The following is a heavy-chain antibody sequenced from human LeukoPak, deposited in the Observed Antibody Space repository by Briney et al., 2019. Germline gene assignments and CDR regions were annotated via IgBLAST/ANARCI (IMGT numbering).Heavy chain of an antibody. CDR2: ISGSGGST. CDR3: AKDRGLLFVEFHDY. Sequence: GGSLRLSCAASGFTFSSYAMSWVRQAPGKGREWVSAISGSGGSTYYADSVKGRFTISRDNSKNTLYLQMNSLRAEDTAVYYCAKDRGLLFVEFHDYWGQGTLVTVSS. V-gene: IGHV3-23*01. J-gene: IGHJ4*02. D-gene: IGHD3-10*02. CDR1: GFTFSSYA.